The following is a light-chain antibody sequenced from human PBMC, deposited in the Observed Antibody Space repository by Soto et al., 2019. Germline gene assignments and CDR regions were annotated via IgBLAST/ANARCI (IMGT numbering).Light chain of an antibody. V-gene: IGKV1-39*01. CDR3: QQSYSTPLT. CDR2: AAS. J-gene: IGKJ4*01. CDR1: QSISSY. Sequence: DIQMTQSPSSLSASVGDRVTITCRASQSISSYLNWYQQKPGKVPKLLIYAASTLQSGVPSRFSGSGSGTHFTLTISSLQPEDFATYYCQQSYSTPLTFGGGTKVEIK.